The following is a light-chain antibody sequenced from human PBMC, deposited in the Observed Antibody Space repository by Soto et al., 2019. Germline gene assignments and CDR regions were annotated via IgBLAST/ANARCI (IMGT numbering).Light chain of an antibody. CDR2: AAT. CDR3: HQYDDGPYT. Sequence: EIVLTQSPGTLSLSPGERATLSCRASQSVRGNYLAWYQQKPGQAPRLLIYAATRRATGIPDRFSGSGSGTDFTLTISSLQSEDFAVYYCHQYDDGPYTFGQGTK. J-gene: IGKJ2*01. V-gene: IGKV3-20*01. CDR1: QSVRGNY.